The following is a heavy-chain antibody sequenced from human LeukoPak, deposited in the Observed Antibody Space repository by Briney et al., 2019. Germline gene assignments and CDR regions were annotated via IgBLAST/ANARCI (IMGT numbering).Heavy chain of an antibody. CDR3: VREFSRGPHGFDI. CDR1: GFTINNNN. V-gene: IGHV3-53*01. J-gene: IGHJ3*02. Sequence: GGSLRLSCAVSGFTINNNNMNWVRQALGKGLEWVSIIYSDGRAYYADSVKGRFTISRDISKNTVNLRLNSLRAEDTALYYCVREFSRGPHGFDIWGQGTKVTVS. CDR2: IYSDGRA.